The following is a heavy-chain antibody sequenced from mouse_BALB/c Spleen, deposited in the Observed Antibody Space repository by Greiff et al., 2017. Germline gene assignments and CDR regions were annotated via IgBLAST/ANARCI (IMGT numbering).Heavy chain of an antibody. V-gene: IGHV14-4*02. D-gene: IGHD2-1*01. CDR2: IDPENGDT. CDR3: NTCLYDNYVLYAMDY. J-gene: IGHJ4*01. CDR1: GFNFKDYY. Sequence: VQLQQSGAELVRSGASVKLSCTASGFNFKDYYMHWVKLRPEQGLAWIGWIDPENGDTEYAPKFQGKATMTADTSSNTAYLQLSSLTSEDTAVYYSNTCLYDNYVLYAMDYWGQGTSVTVSS.